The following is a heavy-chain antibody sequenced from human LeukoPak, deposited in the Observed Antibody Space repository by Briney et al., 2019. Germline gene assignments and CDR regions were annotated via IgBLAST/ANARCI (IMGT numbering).Heavy chain of an antibody. CDR3: ARDPDGYNYDAVDY. Sequence: ASVKVSCKASGYTFTSYDINWVRQATGQGLEWMGIINPSGGSTSYAQKFQGRVTMTRDTSTSTVYMELSSLRSEDTAVYYCARDPDGYNYDAVDYWGQGTLVTVSS. J-gene: IGHJ4*02. V-gene: IGHV1-46*01. CDR2: INPSGGST. CDR1: GYTFTSYD. D-gene: IGHD5-24*01.